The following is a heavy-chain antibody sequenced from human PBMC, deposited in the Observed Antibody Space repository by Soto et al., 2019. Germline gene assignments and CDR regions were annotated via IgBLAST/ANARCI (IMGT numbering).Heavy chain of an antibody. CDR3: ARAPQYGSAGYYYNF. J-gene: IGHJ4*02. CDR1: GYTFSNYY. Sequence: QVHLVQSGAEVKRPGVSVKVSCKASGYTFSNYYMHWVRQVPGHGLEWMGIINPSGGGTTYAQRFPGRLTVTRDTSTSTVYMELSRLRSDDTAIYFCARAPQYGSAGYYYNFWGQGTLVTVSS. V-gene: IGHV1-46*01. D-gene: IGHD3-10*01. CDR2: INPSGGGT.